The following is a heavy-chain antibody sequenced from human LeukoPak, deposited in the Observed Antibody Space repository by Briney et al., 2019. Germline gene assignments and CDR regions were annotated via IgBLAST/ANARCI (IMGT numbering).Heavy chain of an antibody. CDR2: IRFDGSNK. Sequence: GGSLRLSCATSRFTFTGYGMHWVRQAPGKGLEWVAFIRFDGSNKYYADSVEGRFTISRDNSKNTLYLQMNSLRPEDTAVYYCAKDRAWEVRGFGDYDYWGQGTLATVSA. D-gene: IGHD3-10*01. CDR1: RFTFTGYG. CDR3: AKDRAWEVRGFGDYDY. J-gene: IGHJ4*02. V-gene: IGHV3-30*02.